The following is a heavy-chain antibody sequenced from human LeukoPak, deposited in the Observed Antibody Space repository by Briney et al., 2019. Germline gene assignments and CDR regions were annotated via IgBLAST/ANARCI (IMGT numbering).Heavy chain of an antibody. CDR2: IYHSGST. J-gene: IGHJ6*03. V-gene: IGHV4-38-2*01. D-gene: IGHD2-15*01. CDR1: GYSISSGYY. Sequence: SETLSLTCAVSGYSISSGYYWGWIRQPPGKGLEWIGSIYHSGSTYYDPSLKSRVTISVDTSKNQFSLKLTSVTAADTAVYYCARHGEGYCSGGSCYSDYYYYMDVWGKGTTVTVSS. CDR3: ARHGEGYCSGGSCYSDYYYYMDV.